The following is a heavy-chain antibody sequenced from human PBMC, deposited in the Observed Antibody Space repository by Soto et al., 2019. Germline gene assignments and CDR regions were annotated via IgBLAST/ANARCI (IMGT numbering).Heavy chain of an antibody. CDR2: INPNSGGT. V-gene: IGHV1-2*04. CDR1: GYTFTGYY. Sequence: ASVKVSCKASGYTFTGYYMHWVRQAPGQGLEWMGWINPNSGGTNYAQKFQGWVTMTRDTSISTAYMELSRLRSDDTAVYYCARGNGGNSGQYYYYYYGMDVWGQGTSVTVSS. CDR3: ARGNGGNSGQYYYYYYGMDV. D-gene: IGHD2-21*02. J-gene: IGHJ6*02.